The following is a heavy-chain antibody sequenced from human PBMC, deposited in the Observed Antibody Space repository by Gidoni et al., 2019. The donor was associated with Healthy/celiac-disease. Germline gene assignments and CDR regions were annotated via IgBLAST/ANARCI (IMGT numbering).Heavy chain of an antibody. J-gene: IGHJ6*02. Sequence: QVQLVESGGGVVQPGRSLRLSCAASGFTFSSYAMHWVRQAPGKGLEWVAVISYDGSNKYYADSVKGRFTISRDNSKNTLYLQMNSLRAEDTAVYYCARDLGSGRYCSGGSCYSAAYGMDVWGQGTTVTVSS. CDR2: ISYDGSNK. V-gene: IGHV3-30-3*01. CDR3: ARDLGSGRYCSGGSCYSAAYGMDV. D-gene: IGHD2-15*01. CDR1: GFTFSSYA.